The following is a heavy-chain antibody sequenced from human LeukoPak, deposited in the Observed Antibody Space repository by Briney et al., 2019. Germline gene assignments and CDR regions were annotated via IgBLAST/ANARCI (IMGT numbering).Heavy chain of an antibody. CDR3: AREFTD. CDR2: MKPDGSEK. J-gene: IGHJ4*02. Sequence: GGSLRLSCAASGFTFGNYWMNWVRQAPGKGLEWVANMKPDGSEKNYVASVKGRFTISRDNAENSLFLQMNSLRADDTAVYYCAREFTDWGQGTLVTVSS. V-gene: IGHV3-7*05. CDR1: GFTFGNYW.